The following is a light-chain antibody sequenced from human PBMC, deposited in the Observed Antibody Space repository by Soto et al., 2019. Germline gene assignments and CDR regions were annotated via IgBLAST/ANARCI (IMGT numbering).Light chain of an antibody. CDR2: GAS. CDR3: LQDYSYPWT. J-gene: IGKJ1*01. CDR1: QSVSSN. Sequence: EVVMTQSPATLSVSLGDRATLSCRASQSVSSNLAWYQQKPGQAPRLLIYGASTRATGIPARFSGSGSGTEFTLTISSLQSEDFATYYCLQDYSYPWTFGQGTKVEI. V-gene: IGKV3-15*01.